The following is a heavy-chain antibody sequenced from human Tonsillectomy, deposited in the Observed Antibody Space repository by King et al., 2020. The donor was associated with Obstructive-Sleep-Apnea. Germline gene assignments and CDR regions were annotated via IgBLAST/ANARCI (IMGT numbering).Heavy chain of an antibody. CDR1: GFTFYSYW. D-gene: IGHD3/OR15-3a*01. V-gene: IGHV3-74*01. Sequence: VQLVESGGGLVQPGGSLRLSCAASGFTFYSYWMHWVRQSPGKGLVWVSRIDSDGSSTSYADSVKGRLTISRDNAKNTLYLQMNSLGAEDTAVYYCARSTVFGLLIYYGMDVWGQGTTVTVSS. CDR3: ARSTVFGLLIYYGMDV. CDR2: IDSDGSST. J-gene: IGHJ6*02.